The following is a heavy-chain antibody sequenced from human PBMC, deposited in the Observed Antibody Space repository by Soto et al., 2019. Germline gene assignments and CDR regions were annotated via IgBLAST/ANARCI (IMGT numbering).Heavy chain of an antibody. Sequence: PVGSLRLSCAASGFTFSSYSMNWVRQAPGKGLEWVSSISSSSNYMYYADSVRGRFTISRDNAKNSLYLQMNSLRAEDTAVYYCARDDRAYCGGDCYSDYWGQGTLVTVSS. CDR2: ISSSSNYM. D-gene: IGHD2-21*02. J-gene: IGHJ4*02. CDR3: ARDDRAYCGGDCYSDY. CDR1: GFTFSSYS. V-gene: IGHV3-21*01.